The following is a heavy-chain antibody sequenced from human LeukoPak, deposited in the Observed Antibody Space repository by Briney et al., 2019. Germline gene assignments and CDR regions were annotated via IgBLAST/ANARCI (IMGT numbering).Heavy chain of an antibody. CDR1: GGSISSSSYY. D-gene: IGHD2-2*02. Sequence: SETLSLTCTVSGGSISSSSYYWGWIRQPPGKGLEWIGSIYYSGSTYYNPSLKSRVTISVDTSKNQFSLKLSSVTAADTAVYYCAREISDIVVVPAAIKGPGNWFDPWGQGTLVTVSS. J-gene: IGHJ5*02. V-gene: IGHV4-39*07. CDR3: AREISDIVVVPAAIKGPGNWFDP. CDR2: IYYSGST.